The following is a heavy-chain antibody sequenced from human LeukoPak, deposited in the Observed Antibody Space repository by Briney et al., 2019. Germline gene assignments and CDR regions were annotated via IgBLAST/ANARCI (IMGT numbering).Heavy chain of an antibody. J-gene: IGHJ1*01. CDR3: AKEDVVVITIRYFQH. D-gene: IGHD3-22*01. CDR1: GFTFSSYG. V-gene: IGHV3-30*18. Sequence: PGRSLRLSCAASGFTFSSYGMHCVRQAPGKGLEWVAVISYDGSNKYYADSVKGRFTISRDNSKNTLYLQMNSLRTEDTAIYYCAKEDVVVITIRYFQHWGQGTLVTVSS. CDR2: ISYDGSNK.